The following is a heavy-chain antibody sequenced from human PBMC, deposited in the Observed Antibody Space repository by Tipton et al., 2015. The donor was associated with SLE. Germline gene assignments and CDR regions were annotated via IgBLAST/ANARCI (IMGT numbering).Heavy chain of an antibody. V-gene: IGHV3-21*01. CDR3: ARDGGDAFDI. CDR1: GFTFSSYS. D-gene: IGHD3-10*01. Sequence: SLRLSCAASGFTFSSYSMNWVRQAPGKGLEWVSSISSSSSYIYYVDSVKGRFTISRDNAKNSLYLQMNSLRAEDTAVYYCARDGGDAFDIWGQGTMVTVSS. J-gene: IGHJ3*02. CDR2: ISSSSSYI.